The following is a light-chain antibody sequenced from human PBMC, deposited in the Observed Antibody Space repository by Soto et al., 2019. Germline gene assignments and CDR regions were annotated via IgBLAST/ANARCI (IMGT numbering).Light chain of an antibody. J-gene: IGLJ1*01. CDR2: EAS. CDR1: SSDVGSHKL. V-gene: IGLV2-23*01. Sequence: ALAQPASVSGSPGQSITISCTGTSSDVGSHKLVSWYQQYPGKAPKLIIFEASKRPSGVSNRFSGSKSGSTASLTISGLQAEDEADYYCCSNAGGSTYVFGTGTKVTVL. CDR3: CSNAGGSTYV.